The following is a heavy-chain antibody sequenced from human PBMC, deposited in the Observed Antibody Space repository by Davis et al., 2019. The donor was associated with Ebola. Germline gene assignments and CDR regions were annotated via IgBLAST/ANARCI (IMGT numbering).Heavy chain of an antibody. J-gene: IGHJ4*02. D-gene: IGHD5-24*01. CDR3: ARGPRKMATTNFDY. Sequence: PRGSLRLSCAASGFSFSDYYMSWIRQAPGKGLEWVSYISISSGFTNYADSVKGRFTISRDNAKNSLYLQMNSLRAEDTAVYYCARGPRKMATTNFDYWGQGTLVTVSS. V-gene: IGHV3-11*06. CDR1: GFSFSDYY. CDR2: ISISSGFT.